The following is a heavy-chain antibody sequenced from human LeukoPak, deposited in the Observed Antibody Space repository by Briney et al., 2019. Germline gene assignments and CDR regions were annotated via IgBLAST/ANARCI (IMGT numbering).Heavy chain of an antibody. Sequence: ASVKVSCKASGYSFTDYYVHWLRQAPGQGPEWMGWINPSSGGTTFAQSFHDRVTLTRDTSITTAYMGLNSLRSDDTALYYCARALRGSGYDPYDYWGQGTLVAVSS. CDR3: ARALRGSGYDPYDY. CDR1: GYSFTDYY. D-gene: IGHD5-12*01. J-gene: IGHJ4*02. CDR2: INPSSGGT. V-gene: IGHV1-2*02.